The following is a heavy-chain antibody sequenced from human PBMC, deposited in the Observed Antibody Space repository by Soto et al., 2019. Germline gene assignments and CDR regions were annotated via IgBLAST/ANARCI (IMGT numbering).Heavy chain of an antibody. CDR1: GGSISSYY. D-gene: IGHD6-25*01. Sequence: QVQLQESGPGLVKPSETLSLTCTVSGGSISSYYWSWIRQPPGKGLEWIGYIYYSGSTNYNPSLKSRVTISVDTSKNQFSLKLSSVTAADTAVYYCARESSSGLYDPWGQGTLVTVSS. CDR3: ARESSSGLYDP. J-gene: IGHJ5*02. V-gene: IGHV4-59*01. CDR2: IYYSGST.